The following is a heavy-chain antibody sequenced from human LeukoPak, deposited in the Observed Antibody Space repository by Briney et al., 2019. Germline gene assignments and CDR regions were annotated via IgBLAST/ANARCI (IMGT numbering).Heavy chain of an antibody. D-gene: IGHD3-22*01. V-gene: IGHV3-23*01. CDR1: GFTFSSYA. CDR2: ISGSGGGT. CDR3: ASAHYYDSSGLDY. J-gene: IGHJ4*02. Sequence: GGSLRLSCAASGFTFSSYAMSWVRQAPGKGLEWVSAISGSGGGTYYADSVKGRFTISRDNSKNTLYLQMNSLRAEDTAVYYCASAHYYDSSGLDYWGQGTLVTVSS.